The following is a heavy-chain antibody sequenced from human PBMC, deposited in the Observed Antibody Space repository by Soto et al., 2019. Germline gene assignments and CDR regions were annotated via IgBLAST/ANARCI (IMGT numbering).Heavy chain of an antibody. V-gene: IGHV1-8*01. J-gene: IGHJ4*02. CDR3: TTDPVTMIVVVPSSG. D-gene: IGHD3-22*01. Sequence: ASVKVSCKASGYTFTSYDINWVRQATGQGLEYLGWMNPNSGNTGYVQKFQGRVTMTRDTSISTAYMELSSLKTEDTAVYYCTTDPVTMIVVVPSSGWGQGTLVTVSS. CDR1: GYTFTSYD. CDR2: MNPNSGNT.